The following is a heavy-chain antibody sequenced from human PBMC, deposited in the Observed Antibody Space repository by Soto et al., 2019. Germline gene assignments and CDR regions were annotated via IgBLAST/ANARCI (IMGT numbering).Heavy chain of an antibody. CDR3: ARDSTRVRGYYYYGMDV. V-gene: IGHV1-69*13. Sequence: GASVKVSCKASGGTFSSYAISWVRQAPGQGLEWMGGIIPIFGTANYAQKFQGRVTITAAESTSTAYMELSSLRSEDTAVYYCARDSTRVRGYYYYGMDVWGQGTTVTVSS. CDR1: GGTFSSYA. CDR2: IIPIFGTA. J-gene: IGHJ6*02. D-gene: IGHD3-10*01.